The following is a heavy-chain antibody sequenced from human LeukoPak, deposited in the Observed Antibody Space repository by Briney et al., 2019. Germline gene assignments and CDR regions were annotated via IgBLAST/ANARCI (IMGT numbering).Heavy chain of an antibody. CDR2: ISSSSSTI. Sequence: GGSLRLSCAASGFTFSSYDVNWVRQAPGKGLEWVSYISSSSSTISYADSVKGRFTISRDNAKNSLYLQMNSLRAEDTAVYYCAREVIAAYYYMDVWGKGTTVTISS. CDR1: GFTFSSYD. CDR3: AREVIAAYYYMDV. D-gene: IGHD6-13*01. V-gene: IGHV3-48*03. J-gene: IGHJ6*03.